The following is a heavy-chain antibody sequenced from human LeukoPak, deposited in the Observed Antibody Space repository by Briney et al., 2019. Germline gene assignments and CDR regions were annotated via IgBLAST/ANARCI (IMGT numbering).Heavy chain of an antibody. V-gene: IGHV3-30*02. CDR1: GFTFSRYG. Sequence: GGSLRLSCAASGFTFSRYGMHWVRQAPGKGLEWVAYIRKDGSDKYYADSVKGRFTISRDSPKNMLYLQMNSLRAEDTALYYCTTDNGPFDYWGQGTLVTVSS. J-gene: IGHJ4*02. CDR3: TTDNGPFDY. CDR2: IRKDGSDK. D-gene: IGHD2-8*01.